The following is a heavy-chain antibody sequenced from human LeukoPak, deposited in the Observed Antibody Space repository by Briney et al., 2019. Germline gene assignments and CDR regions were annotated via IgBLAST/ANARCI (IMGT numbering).Heavy chain of an antibody. Sequence: PGGSLRLSRAPSGLTVSSNYMSWVRQAPGKGLEWVLVIYSGGSTYYADSVKGRFTISRDNTKNTLYLQMNSRRAEDTAVYYCARGYSYGHGVDYWGQGTLVTVSS. J-gene: IGHJ4*02. CDR3: ARGYSYGHGVDY. CDR1: GLTVSSNY. V-gene: IGHV3-53*01. D-gene: IGHD5-18*01. CDR2: IYSGGST.